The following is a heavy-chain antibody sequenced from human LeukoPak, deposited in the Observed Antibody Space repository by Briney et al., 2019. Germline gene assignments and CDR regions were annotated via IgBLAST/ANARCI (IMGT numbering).Heavy chain of an antibody. CDR3: ATNNYYGSGSYYAKTAHGMDV. V-gene: IGHV1-46*01. CDR2: INPSGGST. Sequence: ASVKVSCKASGYTFTSYYMHWVRQAPGQGLERMGIINPSGGSTSYAQKFQGRVTMTRDTSTSTVYMELSSLRSEDTAVYYCATNNYYGSGSYYAKTAHGMDVWGQGTTVTVSS. J-gene: IGHJ6*02. CDR1: GYTFTSYY. D-gene: IGHD3-10*01.